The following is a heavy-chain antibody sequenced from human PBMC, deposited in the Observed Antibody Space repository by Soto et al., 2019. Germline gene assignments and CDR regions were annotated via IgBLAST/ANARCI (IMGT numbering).Heavy chain of an antibody. D-gene: IGHD1-26*01. CDR1: GGSISSSNW. J-gene: IGHJ6*02. Sequence: ASETLSLTCAVSGGSISSSNWWSWVRQPPGKGLEWIGEIYHSGSTNYNPSLKSRVTISVDKSKNQFSLKLSSVTAADTAVYYCARALWESGSHYGMDVWGQGTTVTVSS. CDR2: IYHSGST. CDR3: ARALWESGSHYGMDV. V-gene: IGHV4-4*02.